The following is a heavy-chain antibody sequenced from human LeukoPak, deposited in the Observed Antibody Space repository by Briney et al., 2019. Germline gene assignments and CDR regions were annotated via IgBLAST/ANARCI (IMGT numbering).Heavy chain of an antibody. CDR3: VRAFAPRYCFGSSCPFDY. CDR2: IISGSNTI. CDR1: GFTFSTYS. J-gene: IGHJ4*02. Sequence: AGGSLRLSCAASGFTFSTYSMNWVRQAPGKGLEWISYIISGSNTIYYSDSVKGRFTISRDNAKNSLYLQMNGLRAEDTAVYYCVRAFAPRYCFGSSCPFDYWGQGTLVTVSS. D-gene: IGHD2-15*01. V-gene: IGHV3-48*01.